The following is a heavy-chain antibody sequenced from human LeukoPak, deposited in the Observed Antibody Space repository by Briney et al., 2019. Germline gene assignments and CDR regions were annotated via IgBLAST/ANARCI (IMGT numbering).Heavy chain of an antibody. D-gene: IGHD3-16*01. Sequence: SETLSLTCTVSGGSITNDYWNWIRQSSGKQLEWIGSIHYSGTINYSPSLKSRITISLDTSKNQFSLKLSSVTAAETAMYYCATSYDHGWLIGSWGQGTLVAVSS. CDR1: GGSITNDY. CDR3: ATSYDHGWLIGS. V-gene: IGHV4-59*01. J-gene: IGHJ4*02. CDR2: IHYSGTI.